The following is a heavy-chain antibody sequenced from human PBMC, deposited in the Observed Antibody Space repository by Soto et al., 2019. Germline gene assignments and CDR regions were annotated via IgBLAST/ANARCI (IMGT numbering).Heavy chain of an antibody. D-gene: IGHD3-10*01. J-gene: IGHJ4*02. V-gene: IGHV4-30-4*01. CDR3: ARDHHYYGSGDSNPFDS. Sequence: SSETLSLTCTVSGDSIGSGNKYWSWIRQAPGKGLEWIGRIYVTGSTYYNPSLKSRVTMSLDTPKNQFSLKLSSLTAADTAVYYCARDHHYYGSGDSNPFDSWGQGTLVTVSS. CDR2: IYVTGST. CDR1: GDSIGSGNKY.